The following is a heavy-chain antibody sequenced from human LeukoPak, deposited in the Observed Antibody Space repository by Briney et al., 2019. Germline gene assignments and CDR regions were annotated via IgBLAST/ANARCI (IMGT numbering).Heavy chain of an antibody. CDR1: SASISSYY. CDR3: VKHGSGWSFDY. CDR2: ILNTGGT. V-gene: IGHV4-59*01. D-gene: IGHD6-19*01. Sequence: SETLSLTCTVSSASISSYYWGWIRQSPGKGLEWLGSILNTGGTNYNPALKSRVSISKDTSKNQFSLQVRSVTAADTAVYYCVKHGSGWSFDYWGQGTLVTVSS. J-gene: IGHJ4*02.